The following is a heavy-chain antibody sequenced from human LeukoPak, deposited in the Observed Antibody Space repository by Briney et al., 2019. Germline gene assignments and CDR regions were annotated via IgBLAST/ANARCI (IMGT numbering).Heavy chain of an antibody. Sequence: GGSLRLSCAASGFTFSSYGMHWVRQAPGKGLEWVAFIRYDGSNKYYADSVKGRFTISRDNSKNTLYLQMNSLRAEDTAVYYCAKEGYIAAAGTYYYMDVWGKGTTVTISS. D-gene: IGHD6-13*01. CDR3: AKEGYIAAAGTYYYMDV. V-gene: IGHV3-30*02. CDR2: IRYDGSNK. CDR1: GFTFSSYG. J-gene: IGHJ6*03.